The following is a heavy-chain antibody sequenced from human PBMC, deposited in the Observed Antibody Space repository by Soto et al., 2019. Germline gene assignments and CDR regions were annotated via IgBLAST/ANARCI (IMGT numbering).Heavy chain of an antibody. CDR2: IYYSGST. Sequence: PSETLSLTCTVSGGSISSYYWSWIRQPPGKGLEWIGYIYYSGSTNYNPSLKSRVTISVDTSKNQFSLKLSSVTAADTAVYYCASYYYGSGSYGNWFDPWGQGSLVTVSS. CDR1: GGSISSYY. CDR3: ASYYYGSGSYGNWFDP. J-gene: IGHJ5*02. V-gene: IGHV4-59*01. D-gene: IGHD3-10*01.